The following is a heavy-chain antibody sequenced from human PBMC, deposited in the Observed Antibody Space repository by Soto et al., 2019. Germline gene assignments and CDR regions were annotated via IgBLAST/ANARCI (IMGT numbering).Heavy chain of an antibody. CDR2: ISYDGSNK. Sequence: QVQLVESGGGVVQPGRSLRLSCAASGFTFSSYAMHWVRQAPGKGLEWVAVISYDGSNKYYADSVKGRFTISRDNSKNTLYLQLNSLRAEDTAVYYCAREGRIHRWGQGTLVTVSS. CDR1: GFTFSSYA. CDR3: AREGRIHR. V-gene: IGHV3-30-3*01. J-gene: IGHJ5*02.